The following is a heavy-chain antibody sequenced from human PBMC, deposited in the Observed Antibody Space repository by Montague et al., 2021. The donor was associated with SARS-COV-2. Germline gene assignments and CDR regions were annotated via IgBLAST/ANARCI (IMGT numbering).Heavy chain of an antibody. CDR2: ISSSGRS. D-gene: IGHD1-26*01. J-gene: IGHJ4*02. CDR3: ARVLGSGGYQFGY. Sequence: TLSLTCTVSGDSISSGGYYWSWIRQHPGKGLEWLGYISSSGRSFYNPSLRGRPTISLDTSKNQFSLQLSSVTAADTARYYCARVLGSGGYQFGYWGQGTLVTVSS. CDR1: GDSISSGGYY. V-gene: IGHV4-31*03.